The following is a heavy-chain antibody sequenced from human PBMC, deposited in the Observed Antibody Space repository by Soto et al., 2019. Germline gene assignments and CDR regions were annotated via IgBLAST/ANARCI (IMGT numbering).Heavy chain of an antibody. CDR1: GGSISGSYYY. Sequence: PSETLSLTCAVSGGSISGSYYYWGWLRQSPGKGPEWIGSVFYTGFTSYNPSLESRVSVSVDTSKNQFSLKVSGGAAADTAVYYCAAPQRGYNLNYFDHWGPGTLVTVSS. V-gene: IGHV4-39*01. J-gene: IGHJ4*02. CDR3: AAPQRGYNLNYFDH. D-gene: IGHD1-20*01. CDR2: VFYTGFT.